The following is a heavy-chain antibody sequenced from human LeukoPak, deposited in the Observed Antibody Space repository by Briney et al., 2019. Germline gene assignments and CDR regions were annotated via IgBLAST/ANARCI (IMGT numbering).Heavy chain of an antibody. CDR3: ARDGSYADYDSDFDG. CDR2: IKQDGSEK. D-gene: IGHD3-16*01. Sequence: GGSLRLSCAASGFTFSRFWMSWVRQAPGKGLEWVANIKQDGSEKYYVDSVKGRFTISRDNAKNSLYLQMNSLRAEDTAVFYCARDGSYADYDSDFDGWGQGTLVSVSS. CDR1: GFTFSRFW. J-gene: IGHJ4*02. V-gene: IGHV3-7*04.